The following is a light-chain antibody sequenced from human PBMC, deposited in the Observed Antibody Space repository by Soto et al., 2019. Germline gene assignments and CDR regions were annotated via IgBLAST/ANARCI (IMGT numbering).Light chain of an antibody. J-gene: IGKJ5*01. CDR1: QSISRD. V-gene: IGKV3-15*01. Sequence: EILMTQSPATLSVSPGERATISCRAGQSISRDLAWYHQKPGQAPRLLIYGASTRATRVPARFSGSGSGTEFTLTIRSLQSDDFATYYCQQAASFPITFGQGTRLEI. CDR2: GAS. CDR3: QQAASFPIT.